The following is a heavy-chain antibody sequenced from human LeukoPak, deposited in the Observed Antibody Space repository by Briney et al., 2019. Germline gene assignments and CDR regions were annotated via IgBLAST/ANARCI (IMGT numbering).Heavy chain of an antibody. CDR1: GFTFDCCG. J-gene: IGHJ4*02. Sequence: GGSLTLSCAASGFTFDCCGMHWVRQAPGKGLEWVAFIRYDGTSKYYGDSVKGRFTISRDNSKNTLYLQMNSLRTEDTALYYCANNLVVAGSSLGVPFDYWGQGTLVTVSS. D-gene: IGHD6-19*01. CDR2: IRYDGTSK. CDR3: ANNLVVAGSSLGVPFDY. V-gene: IGHV3-30*02.